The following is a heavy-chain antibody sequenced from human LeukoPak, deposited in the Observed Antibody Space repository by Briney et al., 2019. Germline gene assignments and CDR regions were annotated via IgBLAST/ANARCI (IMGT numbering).Heavy chain of an antibody. J-gene: IGHJ4*01. CDR3: ARDLPIAAAGTDYFXX. CDR1: GFSFSSYW. CDR2: IKQDGSDK. D-gene: IGHD6-13*01. V-gene: IGHV3-7*01. Sequence: GGSLRLSCAASGFSFSSYWMSWVRQAPGKGLEWVANIKQDGSDKWCVDSVKGRFTISRDNAKNSLYLQMNALRAEDTAVYYCARDLPIAAAGTDYFXXXXXXTLVTVSS.